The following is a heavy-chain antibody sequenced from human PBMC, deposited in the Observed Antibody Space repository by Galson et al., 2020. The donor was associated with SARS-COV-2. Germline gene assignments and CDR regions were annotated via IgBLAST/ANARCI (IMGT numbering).Heavy chain of an antibody. CDR2: ISYDGSNK. Sequence: GGSLRLSCAASGFTFSSYAMHWVRQAPGKGLEWVAVISYDGSNKYYADSVKGRFTISRDNSKNTLYLQMNSLRAEDTAVYYCASIYDSSGYYNYFDYWGQGTLVTVSS. J-gene: IGHJ4*02. V-gene: IGHV3-30*04. CDR1: GFTFSSYA. D-gene: IGHD3-22*01. CDR3: ASIYDSSGYYNYFDY.